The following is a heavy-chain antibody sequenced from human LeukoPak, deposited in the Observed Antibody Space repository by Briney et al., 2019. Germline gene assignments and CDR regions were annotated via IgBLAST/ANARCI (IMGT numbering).Heavy chain of an antibody. Sequence: EASVTVSFKASGGTFSSYAISWVRQAPGQGLEWMGGIIPIFGTANYAQKFQGRVTITTDESTSTAYMELSSLRSEDTAVYYCARGHREQQLGYWGQGTLVTVSS. CDR1: GGTFSSYA. D-gene: IGHD6-13*01. J-gene: IGHJ4*02. CDR3: ARGHREQQLGY. CDR2: IIPIFGTA. V-gene: IGHV1-69*05.